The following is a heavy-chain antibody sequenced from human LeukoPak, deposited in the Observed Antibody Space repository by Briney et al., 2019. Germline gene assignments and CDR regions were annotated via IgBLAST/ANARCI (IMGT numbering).Heavy chain of an antibody. CDR2: IYPSGNT. CDR3: ARTIVATPPVLFDL. Sequence: PSETLSLTCTVSRGSTSTYYWSWIRQPAGKGLEWIGRIYPSGNTNFNPSLMSRVTMSIDTSKNQFSLKLSPVTAADTAIYYCARTIVATPPVLFDLWGRGTLVTVSS. CDR1: RGSTSTYY. D-gene: IGHD5-12*01. J-gene: IGHJ2*01. V-gene: IGHV4-4*07.